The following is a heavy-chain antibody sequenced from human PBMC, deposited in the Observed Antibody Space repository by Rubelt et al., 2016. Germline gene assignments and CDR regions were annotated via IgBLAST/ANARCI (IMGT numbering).Heavy chain of an antibody. D-gene: IGHD6-13*01. V-gene: IGHV4-34*01. CDR1: GGSFSGYY. CDR2: INHSGST. Sequence: QVQLQQWGAGLLKPSETLSLTCAVYGGSFSGYYWSWIRQPPGKGLEWIGEINHSGSTNYNPSLKSRVTISVDTSKNQFPRKLSSVTAADTAVYYCARYWAAAGSYWYFDLWGRGTLVTVSS. J-gene: IGHJ2*01. CDR3: ARYWAAAGSYWYFDL.